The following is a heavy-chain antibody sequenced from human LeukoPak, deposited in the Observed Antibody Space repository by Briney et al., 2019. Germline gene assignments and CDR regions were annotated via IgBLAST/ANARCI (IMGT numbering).Heavy chain of an antibody. CDR3: ARTPDYYDSSGYYPFGY. CDR1: GGTFSSYA. J-gene: IGHJ4*02. Sequence: SVKVSCKASGGTFSSYAISWVRQAPGQGLEWMGGIIPIFGTANYAQKFQGRVTMTRDTSTSTVYMELSSLRSEDTAVYYCARTPDYYDSSGYYPFGYWGQGTLVTVSS. V-gene: IGHV1-69*05. CDR2: IIPIFGTA. D-gene: IGHD3-22*01.